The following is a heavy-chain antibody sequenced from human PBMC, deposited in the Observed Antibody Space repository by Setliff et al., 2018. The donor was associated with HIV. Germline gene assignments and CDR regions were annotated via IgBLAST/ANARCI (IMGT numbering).Heavy chain of an antibody. CDR3: ARFGDYDDSSGYITDY. J-gene: IGHJ4*02. D-gene: IGHD3-22*01. CDR1: GYTFTNYG. Sequence: ASVKVSCKASGYTFTNYGISWVRQAPGQGLEWMGWISAYNGNTNYAPKLQGRVTLTTDTSTSTAYMELRSLRSDDTAVYYCARFGDYDDSSGYITDYWGQGTLVTVSS. V-gene: IGHV1-18*01. CDR2: ISAYNGNT.